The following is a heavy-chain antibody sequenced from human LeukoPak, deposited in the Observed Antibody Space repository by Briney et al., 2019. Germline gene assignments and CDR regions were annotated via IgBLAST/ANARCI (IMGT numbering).Heavy chain of an antibody. Sequence: SVKVSCKASGGTFSSYAISWVRQAPGQGLEWMGRIIPILGIANYAQKFQGRVTITADKSTSTAYMELSSLRSEGTAVYYCARDVVVAAATRGYYFDYWGQGTLVTVSS. CDR2: IIPILGIA. CDR3: ARDVVVAAATRGYYFDY. J-gene: IGHJ4*02. V-gene: IGHV1-69*04. D-gene: IGHD2-15*01. CDR1: GGTFSSYA.